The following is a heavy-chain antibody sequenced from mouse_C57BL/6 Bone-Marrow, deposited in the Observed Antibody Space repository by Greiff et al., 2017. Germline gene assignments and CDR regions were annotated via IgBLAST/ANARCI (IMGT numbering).Heavy chain of an antibody. D-gene: IGHD1-1*01. CDR1: GYTFTSYW. CDR2: IDPSDSYT. V-gene: IGHV1-59*01. CDR3: ARYSTTVVATDWYFDV. Sequence: QVQLQQPGAELVRPGTSVKLSCKASGYTFTSYWMHWVKQRPGQGLEWIGVIDPSDSYTNYNQKFKGKATLTVDTSSSTAYMQLSSLTSEDSAVYYCARYSTTVVATDWYFDVWGTGTTGTVSS. J-gene: IGHJ1*03.